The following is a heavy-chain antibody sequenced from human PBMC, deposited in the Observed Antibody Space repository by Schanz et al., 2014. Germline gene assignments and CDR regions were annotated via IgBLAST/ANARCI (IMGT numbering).Heavy chain of an antibody. J-gene: IGHJ6*02. CDR1: GFTFSSYS. V-gene: IGHV3-30*18. CDR2: ISYDGSNK. CDR3: AKGMGYCSGGTCYDYYYYGLDV. Sequence: QEQLVESGGGLVKPGGSLRLSCAASGFTFSSYSMNWVRQAPGKGLEWVAVISYDGSNKYYADSVKGRFTISRDNSENTLYLQMNSLSADDTAVFYCAKGMGYCSGGTCYDYYYYGLDVWGQGTTVTVSS. D-gene: IGHD2-15*01.